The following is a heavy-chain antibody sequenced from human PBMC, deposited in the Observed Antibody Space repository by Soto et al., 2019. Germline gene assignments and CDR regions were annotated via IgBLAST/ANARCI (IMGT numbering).Heavy chain of an antibody. Sequence: SETLSLTCTVSGGSISSSSYYWGWIRQPPGKGLEWIGSIHYSGSTYYSPSLKSRLTISVDTSKNQISMSLSSVTAADTAVYYCARRPKRGSYSWCFDYWGQGTLVTVSS. CDR3: ARRPKRGSYSWCFDY. D-gene: IGHD1-26*01. CDR1: GGSISSSSYY. V-gene: IGHV4-39*01. CDR2: IHYSGST. J-gene: IGHJ4*02.